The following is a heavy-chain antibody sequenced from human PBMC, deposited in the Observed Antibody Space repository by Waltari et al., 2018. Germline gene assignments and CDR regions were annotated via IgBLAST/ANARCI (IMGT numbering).Heavy chain of an antibody. CDR1: GFTFSSYA. Sequence: QVQLVESGGGVVQPGRSLRLSCAASGFTFSSYAMRWVRQAPGKGLEWVAVISYDGSNKYYADSVKGRFTISRDNSKNTLYLQMNSLRAEDTAVYYCARDNYSGYDWGAFDIWGQGTMVTVSS. J-gene: IGHJ3*02. CDR3: ARDNYSGYDWGAFDI. D-gene: IGHD5-12*01. V-gene: IGHV3-30-3*01. CDR2: ISYDGSNK.